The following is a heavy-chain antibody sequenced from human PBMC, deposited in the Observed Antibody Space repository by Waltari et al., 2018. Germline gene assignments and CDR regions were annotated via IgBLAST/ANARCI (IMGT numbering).Heavy chain of an antibody. V-gene: IGHV3-21*01. CDR3: ARDPPYYYDSSGYYYANWYFDL. Sequence: EVQLVESGGGLVKPGGSLRLSCAASGFTFSSYSMNWLRQAPGKGLESVSSISSSSSYIYYADSVKGRFTISRDNAKNSLYLQMNSLRAEDTAVYYCARDPPYYYDSSGYYYANWYFDLWGRGTLVTVSS. CDR1: GFTFSSYS. J-gene: IGHJ2*01. CDR2: ISSSSSYI. D-gene: IGHD3-22*01.